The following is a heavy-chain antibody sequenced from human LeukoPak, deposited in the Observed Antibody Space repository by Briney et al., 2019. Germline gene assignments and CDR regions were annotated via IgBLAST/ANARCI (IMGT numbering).Heavy chain of an antibody. CDR2: LYPGGST. V-gene: IGHV3-66*01. CDR1: GFTVSSSY. Sequence: QSGGSLRLSCAASGFTVSSSYMSWVRQAPGKGLELVSVLYPGGSTYIADSVKGRFSISRDNSNNTLNLQMNSLRVEDTAVYYCARDRGGSYLQGYFLHWGQGSLVIVSS. J-gene: IGHJ1*01. CDR3: ARDRGGSYLQGYFLH. D-gene: IGHD1-26*01.